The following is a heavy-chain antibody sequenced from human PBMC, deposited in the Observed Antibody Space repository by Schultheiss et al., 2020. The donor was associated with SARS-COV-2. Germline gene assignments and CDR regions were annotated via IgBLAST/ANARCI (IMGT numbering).Heavy chain of an antibody. V-gene: IGHV3-30*02. CDR1: GFMFSSYG. CDR2: IWYDGSNK. CDR3: AKGSGGMDV. J-gene: IGHJ6*02. D-gene: IGHD3-10*01. Sequence: GGSLRLSCAGTGFMFSSYGMHWVRQAPGKGLEWVALIWYDGSNKYYADSVKGRFTISRDNSKDTLYLQLSSLRPDDTAVYYCAKGSGGMDVWGQGTTVTVSS.